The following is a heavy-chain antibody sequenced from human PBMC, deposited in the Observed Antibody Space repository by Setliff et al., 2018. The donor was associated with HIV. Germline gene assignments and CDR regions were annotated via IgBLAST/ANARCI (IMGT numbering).Heavy chain of an antibody. CDR2: IYYSGGT. D-gene: IGHD6-19*01. J-gene: IGHJ4*02. V-gene: IGHV4-39*01. CDR3: ARRFEQWLAFDY. CDR1: GGSISSTSYY. Sequence: PSETLSLTCTASGGSISSTSYYWGWIRQPPGKGLEWIGNIYYSGGTDYHPSLKSRVIISVDTSKNQFSLKLGSVTAADTAVYFCARRFEQWLAFDYWGQGTLVTVSS.